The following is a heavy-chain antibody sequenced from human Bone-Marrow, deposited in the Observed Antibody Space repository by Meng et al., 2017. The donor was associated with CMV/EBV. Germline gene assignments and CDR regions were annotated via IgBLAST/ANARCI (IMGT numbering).Heavy chain of an antibody. CDR3: ARDGEYGYIDPYYGMDV. J-gene: IGHJ6*02. CDR1: GGFISSSSYY. V-gene: IGHV4-39*07. CDR2: IYYSGST. Sequence: SETLSLTCTVSGGFISSSSYYWGWIRQPPGKGLEWIGSIYYSGSTYYNPSLKSRVTISVDTSKNQFSLKLSSVTAADTAVYYCARDGEYGYIDPYYGMDVWGQGTTVTVSS. D-gene: IGHD5-18*01.